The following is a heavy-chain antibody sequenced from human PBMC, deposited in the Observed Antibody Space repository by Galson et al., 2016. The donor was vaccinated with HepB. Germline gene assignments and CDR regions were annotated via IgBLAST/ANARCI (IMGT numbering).Heavy chain of an antibody. D-gene: IGHD6-13*01. CDR1: GFTLSDYY. CDR2: ISSSGSTI. V-gene: IGHV3-11*04. Sequence: SLRLSCAASGFTLSDYYMSWIHQAPGKGLEWVSYISSSGSTIYYTDSVKGRFTISRDNAKNSLYLQMNSLRAEDTAVYYCARKGTSSWSIFDYWGQGTLVSVSS. CDR3: ARKGTSSWSIFDY. J-gene: IGHJ4*02.